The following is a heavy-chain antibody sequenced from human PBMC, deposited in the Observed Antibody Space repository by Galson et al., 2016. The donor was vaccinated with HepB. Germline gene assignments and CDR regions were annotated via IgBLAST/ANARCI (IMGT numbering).Heavy chain of an antibody. Sequence: SLRLSCATSGFTFSSVWMSWVRQAPGKGLEWVAKIKPDGSEKYYVDSLKGRFTISRDNPNNTVYLQMNSLRGEDTAVYYCARDPGRIAAAGHLDSWGQGTLVTVSS. CDR1: GFTFSSVW. CDR3: ARDPGRIAAAGHLDS. V-gene: IGHV3-7*01. CDR2: IKPDGSEK. J-gene: IGHJ5*01. D-gene: IGHD6-13*01.